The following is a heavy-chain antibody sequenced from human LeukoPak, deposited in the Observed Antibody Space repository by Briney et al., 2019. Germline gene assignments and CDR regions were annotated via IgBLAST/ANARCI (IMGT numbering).Heavy chain of an antibody. Sequence: GGTLRLSCTASGFTFGDYAMSWVRQAPGKGQEWGGFIRSKAYGGTTEYAASVKARFTISRDGSKSIAYLQMNSLKTEDTAVYYCTRDLTNSFYYYYMDVWGKGTTVTVSS. CDR1: GFTFGDYA. D-gene: IGHD4/OR15-4a*01. J-gene: IGHJ6*03. CDR2: IRSKAYGGTT. CDR3: TRDLTNSFYYYYMDV. V-gene: IGHV3-49*04.